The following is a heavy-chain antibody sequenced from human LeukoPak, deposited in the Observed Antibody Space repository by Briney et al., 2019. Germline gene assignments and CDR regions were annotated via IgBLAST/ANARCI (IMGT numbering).Heavy chain of an antibody. Sequence: GGSLRLSCAASGFTFSSYGMHWVRQAPGKGLEWVAVIWYDRSNKYYADSVKGRFTISRDNSKNTLYLQMNSLRAEDTAVYYCARDHFNYYGSGSYFSPPPFDYWGQGTLVTVSS. CDR2: IWYDRSNK. CDR1: GFTFSSYG. J-gene: IGHJ4*02. CDR3: ARDHFNYYGSGSYFSPPPFDY. D-gene: IGHD3-10*01. V-gene: IGHV3-33*01.